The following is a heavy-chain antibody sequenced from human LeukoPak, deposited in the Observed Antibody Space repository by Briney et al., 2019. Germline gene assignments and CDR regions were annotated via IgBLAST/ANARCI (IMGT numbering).Heavy chain of an antibody. Sequence: GGSLRLSCAASGFTFSNAWMNCVRQAPGKGLECVSYISSSGSPIYYADSVKGRFTISRDNAKNSLYLQMNRLRDEDTAVYFCARDHIVATPFDYWGQGTLVTVSS. D-gene: IGHD5-12*01. CDR3: ARDHIVATPFDY. CDR1: GFTFSNAW. J-gene: IGHJ4*02. CDR2: ISSSGSPI. V-gene: IGHV3-48*02.